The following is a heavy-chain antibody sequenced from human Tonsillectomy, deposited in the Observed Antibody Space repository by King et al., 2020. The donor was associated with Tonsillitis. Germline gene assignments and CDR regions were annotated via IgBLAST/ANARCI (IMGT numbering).Heavy chain of an antibody. V-gene: IGHV3-30*02. J-gene: IGHJ4*02. CDR1: GFTFSSYG. D-gene: IGHD3-22*01. Sequence: HVQLVESGGGVVQPGGSLRLSCAASGFTFSSYGMHWVRQAPGKGLEWVAFIRYDGSNKYYADSVKGRFTISRDNSKNTLYLQMNSLRAEDTAVYYCAKDYYDSSGYYSVVYWGQGTLVTVSS. CDR3: AKDYYDSSGYYSVVY. CDR2: IRYDGSNK.